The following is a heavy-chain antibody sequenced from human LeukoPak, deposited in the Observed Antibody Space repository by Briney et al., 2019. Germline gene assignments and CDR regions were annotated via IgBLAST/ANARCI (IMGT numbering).Heavy chain of an antibody. J-gene: IGHJ5*02. Sequence: ASVKVSCKASGYTFTSYSINWVRQAPGQGLEWMGRINTNTGTPTYAQGFTGCFVFSLDTSVSTAYLQITSLKADDTAIYYCARDRGQLVQPWGQGTLVTVSS. CDR2: INTNTGTP. CDR3: ARDRGQLVQP. CDR1: GYTFTSYS. D-gene: IGHD6-13*01. V-gene: IGHV7-4-1*02.